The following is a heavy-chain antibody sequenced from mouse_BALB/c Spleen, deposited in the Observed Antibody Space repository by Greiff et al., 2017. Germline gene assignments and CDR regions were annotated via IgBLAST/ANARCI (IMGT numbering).Heavy chain of an antibody. Sequence: VQLQQSGAELVKPGASVKLSCTASGFNIKDTYMHWVKQRPEQGLEWIGRIDPANGNTKYDPKFQGKATITADTSSNTAYLQLSSLTSEDTAVYYCARSPYYYGSSYDYAMDYWGQGTSVTVSA. D-gene: IGHD1-1*01. CDR3: ARSPYYYGSSYDYAMDY. J-gene: IGHJ4*01. CDR2: IDPANGNT. V-gene: IGHV14-3*02. CDR1: GFNIKDTY.